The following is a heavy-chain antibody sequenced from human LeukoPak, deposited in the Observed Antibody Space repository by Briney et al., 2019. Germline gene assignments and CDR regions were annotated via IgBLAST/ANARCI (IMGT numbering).Heavy chain of an antibody. Sequence: SETLSLTCTVSGGSISSYYWSWIRQPPGKGLEWIGYIYYTGITNYNSSLKSRVTISVDTSKNQFSLKLSSVTAADTALYYCARPRAYCGGDCYSYTFDIWGRGTMVTVSS. D-gene: IGHD2-21*02. CDR1: GGSISSYY. CDR2: IYYTGIT. V-gene: IGHV4-59*08. CDR3: ARPRAYCGGDCYSYTFDI. J-gene: IGHJ3*02.